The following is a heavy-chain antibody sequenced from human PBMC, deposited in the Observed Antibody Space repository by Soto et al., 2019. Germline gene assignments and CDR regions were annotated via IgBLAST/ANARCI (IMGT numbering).Heavy chain of an antibody. Sequence: SETLSLTCFVSGGSINYNSYYWGWIRQPPGKGLEWVGGIFYTGTTYYSPSLKDRVTISVDTSKNSFSLNLTSVTAADTAVYFCARLVVMAPVDNAWGQGTLVTVSS. D-gene: IGHD2-15*01. V-gene: IGHV4-39*02. J-gene: IGHJ5*02. CDR1: GGSINYNSYY. CDR3: ARLVVMAPVDNA. CDR2: IFYTGTT.